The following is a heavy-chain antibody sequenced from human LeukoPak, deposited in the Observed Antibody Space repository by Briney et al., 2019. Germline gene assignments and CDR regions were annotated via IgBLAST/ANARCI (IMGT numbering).Heavy chain of an antibody. CDR3: ARRSYYDFWSGYSLDY. Sequence: TSSETLSLTCAVYGGSFSGYYWSWIRQPPGKGLEWIGEINHSGSTNYNPSLKSRVTISVDTSENQFSLKLSSVTAADTAVYYCARRSYYDFWSGYSLDYWGQGTLVTVSS. V-gene: IGHV4-34*01. D-gene: IGHD3-3*01. J-gene: IGHJ4*02. CDR1: GGSFSGYY. CDR2: INHSGST.